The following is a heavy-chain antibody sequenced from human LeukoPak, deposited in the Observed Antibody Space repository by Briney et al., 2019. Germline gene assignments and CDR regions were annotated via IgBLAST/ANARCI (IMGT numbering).Heavy chain of an antibody. CDR1: IGSMRSSY. CDR2: INYSGST. Sequence: PSETLSLTCTVSIGSMRSSYWSWIRQPPGKGLEWIGYINYSGSTNYNPSLKSQIIISVDTSKNQFSLKLSSVTAADTAVYYCARGLYSSGWYGYHYYMDVWGKGTTVAVSS. D-gene: IGHD6-19*01. V-gene: IGHV4-59*01. J-gene: IGHJ6*03. CDR3: ARGLYSSGWYGYHYYMDV.